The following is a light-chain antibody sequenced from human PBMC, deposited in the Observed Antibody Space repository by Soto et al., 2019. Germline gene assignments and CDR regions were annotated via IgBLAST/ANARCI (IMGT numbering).Light chain of an antibody. CDR3: QQYGSSPPFS. Sequence: EIVLTQSPGTLSLSPGERATLSCRASQSVSSSYLAWYQQKPGQAPRLLIYGASSMATGIPDRFSGSGSGPDFTRTLRRLAPEDVAVYYCQQYGSSPPFSFGPGNKVDIK. V-gene: IGKV3-20*01. CDR1: QSVSSSY. J-gene: IGKJ3*01. CDR2: GAS.